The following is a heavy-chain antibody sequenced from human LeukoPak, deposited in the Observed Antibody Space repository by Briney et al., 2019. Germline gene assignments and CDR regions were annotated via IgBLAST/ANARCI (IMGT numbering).Heavy chain of an antibody. CDR2: INHSGST. V-gene: IGHV4-34*01. J-gene: IGHJ4*02. D-gene: IGHD3-16*02. CDR3: ARRYDYVWGSYRPAPFDY. CDR1: GGSLSAYY. Sequence: SETLSLTCAAYGGSLSAYYWTWIRQPPGKGLEWIGEINHSGSTNYNPSLKSRVTISVDTSKNQFSLKLSSVTAADTAVYYCARRYDYVWGSYRPAPFDYWGQGTLVTVSS.